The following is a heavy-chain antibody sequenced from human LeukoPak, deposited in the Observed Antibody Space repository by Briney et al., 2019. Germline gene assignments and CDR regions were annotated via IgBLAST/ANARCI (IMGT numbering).Heavy chain of an antibody. CDR1: GYTFTSYY. Sequence: ASVKVSCKASGYTFTSYYMHWVRQAPGQGLEWMGIINPSGGSTSYAQKFQGRVTMTRDMSTSTVYMELSSLRSEDTAVYYCARGGTQWLVLGYYFDYWGQGTLVTVSS. J-gene: IGHJ4*02. CDR2: INPSGGST. V-gene: IGHV1-46*01. D-gene: IGHD6-19*01. CDR3: ARGGTQWLVLGYYFDY.